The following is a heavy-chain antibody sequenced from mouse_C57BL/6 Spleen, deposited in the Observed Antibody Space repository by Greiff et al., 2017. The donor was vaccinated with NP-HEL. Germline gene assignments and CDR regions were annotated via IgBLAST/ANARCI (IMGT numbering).Heavy chain of an antibody. D-gene: IGHD2-3*01. V-gene: IGHV5-9*01. CDR3: ARRDGYYDAMDY. CDR2: ISGGGGNT. CDR1: GFTFSSYT. Sequence: EVKLMESGGGLVKPGGSLKLSCAASGFTFSSYTMSWVRQTPEKRLEWVATISGGGGNTYYPDSVKGRFTISRENAKNTLYLQMSSLRSEDTALYYCARRDGYYDAMDYWGQGTSVTVSS. J-gene: IGHJ4*01.